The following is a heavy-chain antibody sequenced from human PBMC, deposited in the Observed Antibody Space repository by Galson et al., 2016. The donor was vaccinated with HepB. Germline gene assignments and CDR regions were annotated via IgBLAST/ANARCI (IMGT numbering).Heavy chain of an antibody. CDR2: IYPSDSDT. Sequence: SGAEVKKPGQSLKISCKGSGYSFTSYWIGWVRQMPGKGLEWMGIIYPSDSDTRYSPSFQGQVTISADKSIDTAYLQWNSLRASDTAMYYCARGASRWYGQDDFWGQGTLVTVSS. CDR1: GYSFTSYW. V-gene: IGHV5-51*01. CDR3: ARGASRWYGQDDF. D-gene: IGHD6-13*01. J-gene: IGHJ4*02.